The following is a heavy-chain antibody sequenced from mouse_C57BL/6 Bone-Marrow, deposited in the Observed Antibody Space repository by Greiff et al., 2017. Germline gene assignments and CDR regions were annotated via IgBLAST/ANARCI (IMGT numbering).Heavy chain of an antibody. Sequence: VQLQQPGAELVKPGASVKMSCKASGYTFTSYWITWVKQRPGQGLEWIGDISPGSGSTNYNEKFKSKATLTVDTSSSTAYMQLSSLTSEDSAVYYCARDYYGSSYLYYFDYWGQGTTLTVSS. CDR1: GYTFTSYW. CDR3: ARDYYGSSYLYYFDY. J-gene: IGHJ2*01. V-gene: IGHV1-55*01. D-gene: IGHD1-1*01. CDR2: ISPGSGST.